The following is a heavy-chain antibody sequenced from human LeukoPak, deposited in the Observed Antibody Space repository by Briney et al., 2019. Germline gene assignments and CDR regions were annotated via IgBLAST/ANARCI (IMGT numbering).Heavy chain of an antibody. CDR1: GFTFSGYA. CDR3: AIGDVFDY. CDR2: ISYDGSNK. J-gene: IGHJ4*02. Sequence: GRSVRLSCAASGFTFSGYAMHWVRQAPGKGLEWVAVISYDGSNKYYADSVKGRFTISRDNSKNTLYLQMNSLRAEDTAVYYCAIGDVFDYWGQGTLVTVSS. D-gene: IGHD4-17*01. V-gene: IGHV3-30-3*01.